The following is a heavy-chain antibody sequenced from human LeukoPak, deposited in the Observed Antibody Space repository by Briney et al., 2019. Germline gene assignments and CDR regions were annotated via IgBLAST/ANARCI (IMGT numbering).Heavy chain of an antibody. V-gene: IGHV3-23*01. CDR2: TSGSGHNT. Sequence: GGSLRLSCAASGFTFANYAITWIRQAPGKGLEWVSSTSGSGHNTYYADSVQGRFTISRDNSKNTLFLQVNSLRADDTAVYHCAKDPNGDYVGAFDMWGQGTMVTVSS. D-gene: IGHD4-17*01. CDR3: AKDPNGDYVGAFDM. CDR1: GFTFANYA. J-gene: IGHJ3*02.